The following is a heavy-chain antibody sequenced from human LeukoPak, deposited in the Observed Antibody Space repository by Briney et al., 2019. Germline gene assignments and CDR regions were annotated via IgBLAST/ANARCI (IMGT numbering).Heavy chain of an antibody. D-gene: IGHD2-8*01. Sequence: PGGSLRLSCEASGFSFPYGMSWVRQAPGKGLEWVSGITNSGENTYYADSVKGRFTISRDNSKNTLFLEMNSLRAEDTAVYYCARVRCTNGVCYLDYWGQGTLVTVSS. CDR2: ITNSGENT. CDR3: ARVRCTNGVCYLDY. J-gene: IGHJ4*02. V-gene: IGHV3-23*01. CDR1: GFSFPYG.